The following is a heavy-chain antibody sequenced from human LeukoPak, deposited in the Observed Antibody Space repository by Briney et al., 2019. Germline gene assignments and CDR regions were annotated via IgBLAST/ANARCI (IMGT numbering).Heavy chain of an antibody. V-gene: IGHV7-4-1*02. CDR2: INTNTGNP. CDR1: GYTFTDYA. CDR3: ARPVDGSHHSSAWWA. J-gene: IGHJ5*02. D-gene: IGHD6-19*01. Sequence: ASVNVSCKASGYTFTDYAMNWVRQAPGQGLEWMGWINTNTGNPTFAQGFTGRFVFSLDTSVSTAYLQINSLKAEDTAVYYYARPVDGSHHSSAWWAWGQGTLVTVSS.